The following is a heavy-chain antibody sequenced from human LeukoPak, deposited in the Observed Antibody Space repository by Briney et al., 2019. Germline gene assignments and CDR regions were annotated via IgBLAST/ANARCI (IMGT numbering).Heavy chain of an antibody. Sequence: ASVKVSCKASGYTFTGYYMHWVRQAPGQGLELKGRINPNSGGTNYAQKFQGRDTMTRDTSISTAYMELSRLRSDDTAVYYCARAVSGDSSGYRDYWGQGTLVTVSS. J-gene: IGHJ4*02. CDR2: INPNSGGT. CDR3: ARAVSGDSSGYRDY. V-gene: IGHV1-2*06. CDR1: GYTFTGYY. D-gene: IGHD3-22*01.